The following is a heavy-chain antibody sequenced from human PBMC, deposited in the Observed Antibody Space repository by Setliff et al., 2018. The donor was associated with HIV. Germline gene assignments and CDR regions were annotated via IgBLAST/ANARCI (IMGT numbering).Heavy chain of an antibody. CDR3: ARDRQALRYFDWQNHYYYGMDV. CDR2: INPSDDNT. Sequence: ASVKVSCKASGYIFTSYYIHWVRQAPGQGLEWMGVINPSDDNTNYAQKFRGRLTMTRDTSASTVYMELSSLRSVDTAVYYCARDRQALRYFDWQNHYYYGMDVWGQGTMVTVSS. J-gene: IGHJ6*02. D-gene: IGHD3-9*01. V-gene: IGHV1-46*01. CDR1: GYIFTSYY.